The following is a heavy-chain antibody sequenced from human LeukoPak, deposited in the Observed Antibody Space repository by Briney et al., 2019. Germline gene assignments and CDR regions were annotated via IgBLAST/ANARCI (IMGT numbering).Heavy chain of an antibody. CDR1: GFTFSSYW. V-gene: IGHV3-7*01. CDR3: ARDHGEDRPWFGELPVGY. CDR2: IKQDGSEK. D-gene: IGHD3-10*01. Sequence: AGSLRLSCAASGFTFSSYWMSWVRQAPGKGLEWVANIKQDGSEKYYVDSVKGRFTISRDNAKNSLYLQMNSLRAEDTAVYYCARDHGEDRPWFGELPVGYWGQGTLVTVSS. J-gene: IGHJ4*02.